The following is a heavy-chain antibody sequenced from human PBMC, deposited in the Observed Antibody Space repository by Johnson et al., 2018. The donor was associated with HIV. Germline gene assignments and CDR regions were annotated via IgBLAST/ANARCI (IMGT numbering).Heavy chain of an antibody. J-gene: IGHJ3*02. V-gene: IGHV3-30*04. CDR2: ISYDGSNK. D-gene: IGHD1-20*01. CDR1: GFTFRTYA. CDR3: ARVRPYNWNDVHAFDI. Sequence: QVLLVESGGRVVRPGESLRLSCAVSGFTFRTYAMHWVRQAPGKGLEWVAVISYDGSNKYYVDSVQGRFTISRDNAKNSLYLQMNSLRAEDTAVYYCARVRPYNWNDVHAFDIWGQGTMVTVSS.